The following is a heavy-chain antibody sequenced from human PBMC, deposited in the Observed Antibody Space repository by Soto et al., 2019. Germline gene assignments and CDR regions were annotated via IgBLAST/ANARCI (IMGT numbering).Heavy chain of an antibody. D-gene: IGHD6-13*01. V-gene: IGHV4-30-4*01. CDR2: TYYSGST. Sequence: TSETLSLTCTVSGGSISSGDYYWSWIRQPPGKGLEWIGYTYYSGSTYYNPSLKSRVTISVDTSKNQFSLKLSSVTAADTAVYYCARGTIAAAGTGIDPWGQGTLVTVSS. J-gene: IGHJ5*02. CDR1: GGSISSGDYY. CDR3: ARGTIAAAGTGIDP.